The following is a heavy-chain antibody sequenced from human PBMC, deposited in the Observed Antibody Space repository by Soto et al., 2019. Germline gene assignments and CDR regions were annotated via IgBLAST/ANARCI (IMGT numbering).Heavy chain of an antibody. D-gene: IGHD2-2*01. CDR3: ARVVGGYYYGMDV. V-gene: IGHV4-4*02. CDR1: GGSISSSNW. J-gene: IGHJ6*02. CDR2: IYHSGST. Sequence: SETLSLTCAVSGGSISSSNWWSWVRPPQGKGLEWIGEIYHSGSTNYNPSLKSRVTISVDKSKNQFSLKLSSVTAADTAVYYCARVVGGYYYGMDVWAQGTTVTVSS.